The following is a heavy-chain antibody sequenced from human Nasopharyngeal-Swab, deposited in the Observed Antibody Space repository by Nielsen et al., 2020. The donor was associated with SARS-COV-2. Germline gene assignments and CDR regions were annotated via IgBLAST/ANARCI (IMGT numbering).Heavy chain of an antibody. J-gene: IGHJ3*02. CDR3: ARSHIVVVTDAFDI. Sequence: ASVKVSSKASGYTFTGYYMHWVRQAPAQGIEWMGWINPNSGGTNYAAKFQGWVTMTREKTISTAYMELSRLRSDDTAVYYCARSHIVVVTDAFDIWGQGTMVTVSS. CDR2: INPNSGGT. D-gene: IGHD2-21*02. V-gene: IGHV1-2*04. CDR1: GYTFTGYY.